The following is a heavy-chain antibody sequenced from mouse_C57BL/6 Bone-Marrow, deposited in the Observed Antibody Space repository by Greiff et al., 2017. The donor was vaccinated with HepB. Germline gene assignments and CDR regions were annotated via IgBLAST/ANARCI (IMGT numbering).Heavy chain of an antibody. D-gene: IGHD2-4*01. CDR3: ASGLPRFAY. Sequence: EVQLQQSGPELVKPGASVKISCKASGYTFTDYYMNWVKQSHGKSLEWIGDINPNNGGTSYNQKFKGKATLTVDKSSSTAYMELRSLTSEDSAVYYCASGLPRFAYWGQGTLVTVSA. V-gene: IGHV1-26*01. CDR2: INPNNGGT. CDR1: GYTFTDYY. J-gene: IGHJ3*01.